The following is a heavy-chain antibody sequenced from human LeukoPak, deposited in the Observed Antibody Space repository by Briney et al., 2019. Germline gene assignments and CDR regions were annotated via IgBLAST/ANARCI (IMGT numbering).Heavy chain of an antibody. Sequence: GGSVRLSCAASGFTFSSYAMSWVRQAPGKGLEWVSAIGGSGSRRYHADSVKGRFTISRDNSRNTLYLQMNSLRAEDTAVYYCARAYADSGDYEAYWGQGPLVPVTS. D-gene: IGHD4-17*01. CDR3: ARAYADSGDYEAY. J-gene: IGHJ4*02. CDR2: IGGSGSRR. CDR1: GFTFSSYA. V-gene: IGHV3-23*01.